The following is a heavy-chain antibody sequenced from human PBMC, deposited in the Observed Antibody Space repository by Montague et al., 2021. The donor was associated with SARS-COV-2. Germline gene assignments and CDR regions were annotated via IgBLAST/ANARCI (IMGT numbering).Heavy chain of an antibody. J-gene: IGHJ6*04. D-gene: IGHD2-2*02. CDR2: IYYSGST. CDR3: ARHYGVVVPAAIYYYYGMDV. CDR1: GGSISSSSYY. V-gene: IGHV4-39*01. Sequence: SETLSLTCTVSGGSISSSSYYWGWIRQPPGKGLEWIGSIYYSGSTYYNPSLKSRVTISVDTSKNQFSLKLSSVTAADTAVYYCARHYGVVVPAAIYYYYGMDVWGKGTTVTVSS.